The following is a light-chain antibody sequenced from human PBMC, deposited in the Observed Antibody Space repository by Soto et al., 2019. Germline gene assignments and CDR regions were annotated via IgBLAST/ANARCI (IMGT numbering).Light chain of an antibody. V-gene: IGKV3-11*01. CDR2: DAS. CDR1: ASIASF. CDR3: QQRTNWLYS. J-gene: IGKJ2*03. Sequence: EVVVTQSPGTLSLSPGERATLSSRASASIASFLAWYQHKPGQAPRLLIYDASSRAAGIPARFSGRGSGTDFTLTISSLEPEDFALYYCQQRTNWLYSFGQGTQLEIK.